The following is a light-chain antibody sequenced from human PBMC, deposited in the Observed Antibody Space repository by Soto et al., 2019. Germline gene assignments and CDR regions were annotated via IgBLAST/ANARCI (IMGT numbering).Light chain of an antibody. Sequence: EIVMSQSPATLSVSPGERATLSCRASQSVSSNLAWYQQKPGQAPRLLIYGASTRATGIPARFSGSGSGTEFTLTISSLQSEDFAVYYCQQYNNWLPERTFGHVSKV. CDR2: GAS. CDR3: QQYNNWLPERT. V-gene: IGKV3-15*01. CDR1: QSVSSN. J-gene: IGKJ1*01.